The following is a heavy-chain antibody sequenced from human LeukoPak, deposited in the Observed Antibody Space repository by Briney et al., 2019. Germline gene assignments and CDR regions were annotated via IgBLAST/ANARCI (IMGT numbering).Heavy chain of an antibody. CDR2: FSGSGGTT. J-gene: IGHJ6*03. D-gene: IGHD2-8*01. Sequence: GESLKISCVTSGFTFSNAWMSWVRQAPGRGLEWVSGFSGSGGTTYYADSVKGRFTISRDNSKNTLYLQMNSLRAEDTAVYYCANGNRCTSPNCLGYYYFYMDVWGKGTTVTVSS. V-gene: IGHV3-23*01. CDR1: GFTFSNAW. CDR3: ANGNRCTSPNCLGYYYFYMDV.